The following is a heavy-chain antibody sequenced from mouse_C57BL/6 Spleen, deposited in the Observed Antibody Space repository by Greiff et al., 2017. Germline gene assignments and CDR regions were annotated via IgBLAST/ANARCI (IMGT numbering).Heavy chain of an antibody. CDR1: GYTFTSYW. J-gene: IGHJ4*01. D-gene: IGHD1-1*01. CDR3: ARGAYGSSYDYAMDY. V-gene: IGHV1-64*01. CDR2: IHPNSGST. Sequence: VQLQQPGAELVKPGASVKLSCKASGYTFTSYWMHWVKQRPGQGLEWIGMIHPNSGSTNYNEKFKSKATLTVDKSSSTAYMQLSSLTSEDSAVYYCARGAYGSSYDYAMDYWGQGTSVTVSA.